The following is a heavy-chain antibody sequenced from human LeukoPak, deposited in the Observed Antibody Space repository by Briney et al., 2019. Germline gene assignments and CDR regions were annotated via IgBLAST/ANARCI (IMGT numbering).Heavy chain of an antibody. CDR3: ARDRLRQQLVKYFDY. CDR1: GYTFSDYY. D-gene: IGHD6-13*01. J-gene: IGHJ4*02. Sequence: GASVKVSCKASGYTFSDYYMHWVRQAPGQGLEWMGWINPDSGGTKYAQKFQDRVTMTSDTSISTAYMELSRLRSDDTAVYYCARDRLRQQLVKYFDYWGQGTLVTVSS. V-gene: IGHV1-2*02. CDR2: INPDSGGT.